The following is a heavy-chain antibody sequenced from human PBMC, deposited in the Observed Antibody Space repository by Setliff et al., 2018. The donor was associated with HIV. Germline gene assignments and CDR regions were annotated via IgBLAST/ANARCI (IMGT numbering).Heavy chain of an antibody. CDR3: ARVVPWDHGVNGGNLDY. J-gene: IGHJ4*02. CDR1: GYSISSGYY. CDR2: INHSGST. D-gene: IGHD4-17*01. Sequence: SETLSLTCVVSGYSISSGYYWGWIRQPPGKGLEWIGSINHSGSTNYNPSLKSRVTISVDTSKNHFSLKLTSSTAADTAVYYCARVVPWDHGVNGGNLDYWGQGTLVTVSS. V-gene: IGHV4-38-2*01.